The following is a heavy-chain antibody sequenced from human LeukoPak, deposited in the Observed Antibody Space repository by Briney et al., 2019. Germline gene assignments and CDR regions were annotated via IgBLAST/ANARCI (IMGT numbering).Heavy chain of an antibody. D-gene: IGHD4-17*01. CDR2: ISGSGGST. J-gene: IGHJ4*02. V-gene: IGHV3-23*01. CDR3: AKAPNRDYGDLDPFDY. CDR1: GFTFSSYA. Sequence: GGSLRLSCAASGFTFSSYAMSWVRQAPGKGLEWVSAISGSGGSTYYADSVKGRFTISRDNAKNSLYLQMNSLRAEDTALYYCAKAPNRDYGDLDPFDYWGQGTLVTVSS.